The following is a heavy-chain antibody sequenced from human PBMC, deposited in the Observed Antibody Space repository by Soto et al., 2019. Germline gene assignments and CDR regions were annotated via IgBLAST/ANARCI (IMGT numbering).Heavy chain of an antibody. V-gene: IGHV1-18*04. CDR2: ISAYNGNT. Sequence: GASVKVSCKASGYTCTSYGISGVRQAPGQGVEWVGWISAYNGNTNYAQKLQGRVTMTTDTSTSTAYMELRSLRSDDTAVYYCARGYSYGYRPAASYNWFDPWGQGTLVTVSS. D-gene: IGHD5-18*01. J-gene: IGHJ5*02. CDR1: GYTCTSYG. CDR3: ARGYSYGYRPAASYNWFDP.